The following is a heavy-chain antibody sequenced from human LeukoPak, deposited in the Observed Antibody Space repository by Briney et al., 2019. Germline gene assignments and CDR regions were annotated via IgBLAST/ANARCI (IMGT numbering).Heavy chain of an antibody. CDR1: GFTFSSYA. CDR2: ISGSGGST. V-gene: IGHV3-23*01. J-gene: IGHJ5*02. D-gene: IGHD6-13*01. CDR3: AKNIIRTRIAAAGTLWFDP. Sequence: GGSLRLSCAASGFTFSSYAMSWVRQAPGKGLEWVSAISGSGGSTYYADSVKGRFTISRDNSKNTLYLQMNSLRAEDTAVYYCAKNIIRTRIAAAGTLWFDPWGQGTLVTVSS.